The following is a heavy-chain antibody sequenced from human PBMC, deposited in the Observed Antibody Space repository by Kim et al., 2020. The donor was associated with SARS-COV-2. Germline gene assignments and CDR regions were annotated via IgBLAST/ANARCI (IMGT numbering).Heavy chain of an antibody. J-gene: IGHJ4*02. CDR3: ARDFGIYDSSGEVDY. V-gene: IGHV3-30*07. D-gene: IGHD3-22*01. Sequence: ADTRKGQFTISRDNYKNTLYLQMNSLRAEDTAVYYCARDFGIYDSSGEVDYWGQGTLVTVSS.